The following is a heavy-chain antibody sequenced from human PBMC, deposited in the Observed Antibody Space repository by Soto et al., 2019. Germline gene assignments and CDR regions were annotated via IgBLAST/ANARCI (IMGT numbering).Heavy chain of an antibody. D-gene: IGHD5-18*01. CDR2: IKQDGSEK. CDR1: GFTFSSYW. V-gene: IGHV3-7*03. Sequence: HPGGSLRLSFAASGFTFSSYWMSWVRQAPGKGLEWVANIKQDGSEKYYVDSVKGRFTISRDNAKNSLYLQMNSLKAEDTAVYYCARSTGYSYGYYYYYGMDVWGQGTTVTVSS. J-gene: IGHJ6*02. CDR3: ARSTGYSYGYYYYYGMDV.